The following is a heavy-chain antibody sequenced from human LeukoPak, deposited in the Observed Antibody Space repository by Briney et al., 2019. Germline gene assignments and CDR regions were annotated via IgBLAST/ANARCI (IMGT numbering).Heavy chain of an antibody. Sequence: GESLEISRKGSGYSFVNYWIGWVRQMPGKGLEWMGILYPGDSETRYSPSFQGQVTISVDKSISTAFLQWSSLKASDTAIYYCARATGDDGYFDYWGQGTLVTVSS. CDR2: LYPGDSET. CDR1: GYSFVNYW. V-gene: IGHV5-51*01. J-gene: IGHJ4*02. CDR3: ARATGDDGYFDY.